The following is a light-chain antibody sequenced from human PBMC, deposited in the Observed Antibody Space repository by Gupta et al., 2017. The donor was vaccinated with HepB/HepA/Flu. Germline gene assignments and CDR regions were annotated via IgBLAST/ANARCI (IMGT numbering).Light chain of an antibody. Sequence: DIQMTQSPSTLSASVGDTVTITCRASQSMSSWLAWYQQKPGKAPKLLIYKASSLESGVPSRFSGSGSGTEFTLTISSLQPDDFATYYCQHESSYPYIFGQGTKLEIK. CDR2: KAS. CDR1: QSMSSW. CDR3: QHESSYPYI. J-gene: IGKJ2*01. V-gene: IGKV1-5*03.